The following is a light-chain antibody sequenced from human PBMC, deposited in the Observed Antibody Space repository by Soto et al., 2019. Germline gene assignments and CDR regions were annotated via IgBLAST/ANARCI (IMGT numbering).Light chain of an antibody. Sequence: QSVLTQPRSVSGSPGQSVTISCTGTSSDVGGYNYVSWYQQHPGKAPKLMIYEVTKRPSGIPDRFSGSKSGNTVSLTVSGLQAEDDADYYCSSYAGSNNVIFGGGTQLTVL. CDR2: EVT. J-gene: IGLJ2*01. V-gene: IGLV2-8*01. CDR1: SSDVGGYNY. CDR3: SSYAGSNNVI.